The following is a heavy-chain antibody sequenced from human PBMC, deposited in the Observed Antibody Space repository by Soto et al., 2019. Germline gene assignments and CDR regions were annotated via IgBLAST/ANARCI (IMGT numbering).Heavy chain of an antibody. Sequence: SVKVSCKASGFTFTSSAVQWVRQARGQRLEWIGWIVVGSGNTNYAQKFQGWVTMTRDTSISTAYMELSRLRSDDTAVYYCARDQSSGYDFDAFDIWGQGTMVTVSS. CDR1: GFTFTSSA. J-gene: IGHJ3*02. CDR2: IVVGSGNT. CDR3: ARDQSSGYDFDAFDI. V-gene: IGHV1-58*01. D-gene: IGHD5-12*01.